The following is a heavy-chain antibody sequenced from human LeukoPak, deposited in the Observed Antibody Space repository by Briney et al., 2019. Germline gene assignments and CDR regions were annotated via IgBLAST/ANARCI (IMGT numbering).Heavy chain of an antibody. V-gene: IGHV4-59*01. D-gene: IGHD1-26*01. CDR3: ARGLSGSYYGNYYFDY. CDR1: GGSISSYY. Sequence: PSETLSLTCTVSGGSISSYYWSWIRQPPGKGLEWIGYIYYSGSTNYNPSLKSRVTISVDTSKNQFSLKLSSVTAADTAVYYCARGLSGSYYGNYYFDYWGQGTLVTVSS. J-gene: IGHJ4*02. CDR2: IYYSGST.